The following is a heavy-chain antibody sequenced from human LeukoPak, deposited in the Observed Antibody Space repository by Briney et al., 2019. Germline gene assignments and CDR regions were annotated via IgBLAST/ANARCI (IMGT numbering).Heavy chain of an antibody. CDR1: GGSISSGNYY. CDR2: IYYSGST. Sequence: SETLSLTCTVSGGSISSGNYYWSWIRQPPGKGLEWIGYIYYSGSTYYNPSLKSRVTISVDTSKNQFSLKLSSVTAADTAVYYCARAGIAAAGRVSDYYGMDVWGQGTTVTVSS. V-gene: IGHV4-30-4*01. D-gene: IGHD6-13*01. J-gene: IGHJ6*02. CDR3: ARAGIAAAGRVSDYYGMDV.